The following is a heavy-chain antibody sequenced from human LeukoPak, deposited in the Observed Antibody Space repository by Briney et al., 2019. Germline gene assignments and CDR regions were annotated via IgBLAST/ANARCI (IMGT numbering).Heavy chain of an antibody. V-gene: IGHV3-48*03. CDR1: GFTFTNFE. D-gene: IGHD3-22*01. Sequence: GGSLRLSCAASGFTFTNFEMTWVRQAPGRGLEWVSYISSSGKTIYYADSVKGRFTISRDNAKNSLYLHMNSLRAEDTAVYYCASRVVSEFDYWGQGTLVTVSS. J-gene: IGHJ4*02. CDR3: ASRVVSEFDY. CDR2: ISSSGKTI.